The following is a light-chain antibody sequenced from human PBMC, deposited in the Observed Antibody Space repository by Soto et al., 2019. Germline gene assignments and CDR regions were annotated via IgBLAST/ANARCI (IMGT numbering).Light chain of an antibody. J-gene: IGKJ1*01. Sequence: DIQMTQSPSTLSASVGDRLTITCRASQSISSWLAWYQQKPGKAPKLLIYDASSLESGVPTSFSGSGSGTEFTLTISSLQPDDVETYYCQEYNIYWTFGPGTKVEIK. CDR2: DAS. V-gene: IGKV1-5*01. CDR3: QEYNIYWT. CDR1: QSISSW.